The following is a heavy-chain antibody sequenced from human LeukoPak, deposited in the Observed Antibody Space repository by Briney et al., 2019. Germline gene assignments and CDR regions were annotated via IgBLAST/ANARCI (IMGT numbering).Heavy chain of an antibody. CDR2: VDAGSDNR. D-gene: IGHD6-6*01. V-gene: IGHV1-3*01. CDR3: SRKYSSSSPYYYYGMDV. J-gene: IGHJ6*02. CDR1: GYGFTSYS. Sequence: ASVKVSCKASGYGFTSYSIHWVRQAPGQRLEWMGSVDAGSDNRKYSQKFQGRVTITSDTSASTAYMELSSLRSEDTAVYYCSRKYSSSSPYYYYGMDVWGQGTTVTVSS.